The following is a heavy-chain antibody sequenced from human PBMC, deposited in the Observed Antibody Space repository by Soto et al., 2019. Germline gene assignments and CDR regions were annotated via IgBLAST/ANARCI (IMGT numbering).Heavy chain of an antibody. CDR3: ARLFLGELLGASRDGMDV. J-gene: IGHJ6*02. Sequence: ASVKVSCKASGGTFSSYTISWVRQAPGQGLEWMGRIIPILGIANYAQKFQGRVTITADKSTSTAYMELSSLRSEDTAVYYCARLFLGELLGASRDGMDVWGQRTTVTVSS. CDR1: GGTFSSYT. CDR2: IIPILGIA. D-gene: IGHD1-26*01. V-gene: IGHV1-69*02.